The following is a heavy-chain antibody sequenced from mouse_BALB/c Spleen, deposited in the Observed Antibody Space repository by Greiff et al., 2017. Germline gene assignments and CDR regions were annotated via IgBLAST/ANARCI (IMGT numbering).Heavy chain of an antibody. D-gene: IGHD1-1*01. Sequence: EVKLMESGGGLVKPGGSLKLSCAASGFAFSSYDMSWVRQTPEKRLEWVAYISSGGGSTYYPDTVKGRFTISRDNDKNTLYLQMSSLKSEDTAMYYCARRGTTVRFAYWGQGTLVTVSA. CDR3: ARRGTTVRFAY. CDR2: ISSGGGST. CDR1: GFAFSSYD. V-gene: IGHV5-12-1*01. J-gene: IGHJ3*01.